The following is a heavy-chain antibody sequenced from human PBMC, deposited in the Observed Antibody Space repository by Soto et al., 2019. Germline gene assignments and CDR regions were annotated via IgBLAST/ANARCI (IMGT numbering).Heavy chain of an antibody. J-gene: IGHJ6*02. CDR3: ARDPRPPSGWLGFWEYGMDV. CDR1: GYTFTGNY. D-gene: IGHD3-3*01. CDR2: VNPDNGGT. Sequence: ASVKVSCKASGYTFTGNYIHWVRQAPGQGLEWMGWVNPDNGGTTSAQKFQGRVTMTRDTSVTTAYMELSRLTSDDTAVYYCARDPRPPSGWLGFWEYGMDVWGQGTTVTVSS. V-gene: IGHV1-2*02.